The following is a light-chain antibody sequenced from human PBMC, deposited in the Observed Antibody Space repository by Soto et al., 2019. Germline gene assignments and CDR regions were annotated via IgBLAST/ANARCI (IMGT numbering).Light chain of an antibody. CDR2: GAS. V-gene: IGKV3D-15*01. CDR3: QQYDDWPET. Sequence: EIVMTQSPATLSVSPGERATLSGMASQFVSSNLAWYQQKPGQAPRLLIYGASTRATGIPARFSGSGSGTEFILTISSLQSEDFAVYYCQQYDDWPETFGQGTKVDIK. CDR1: QFVSSN. J-gene: IGKJ1*01.